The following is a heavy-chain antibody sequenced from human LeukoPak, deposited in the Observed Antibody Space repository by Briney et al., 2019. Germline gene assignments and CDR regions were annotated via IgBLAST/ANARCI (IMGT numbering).Heavy chain of an antibody. CDR3: ARVAGVEVAPATSY. CDR1: GGSISSSSYY. Sequence: SETLSLTCTVSGGSISSSSYYWAWIRQPPGKGLEWIGSVYHTGSTYSNPSLKSRVTISVDTSKNQFSLSLTSVTAADTAVYYCARVAGVEVAPATSYWGQGTLVTVSS. V-gene: IGHV4-39*07. CDR2: VYHTGST. J-gene: IGHJ4*02. D-gene: IGHD2-15*01.